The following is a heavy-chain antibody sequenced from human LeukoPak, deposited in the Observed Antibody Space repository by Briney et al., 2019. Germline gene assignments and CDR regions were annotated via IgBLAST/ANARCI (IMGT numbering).Heavy chain of an antibody. D-gene: IGHD2-21*01. V-gene: IGHV1-69*05. CDR3: ARAISVEGHFYYYLDV. Sequence: ASVKVSCKATGVTFSSLTIAWVRQAPGQGLEWMGGFIPVFGTANCEQRFQDRLTITTDESTSIAYMELNSLTSEDTAVYYCARAISVEGHFYYYLDVWGIGTTVTVSS. CDR2: FIPVFGTA. J-gene: IGHJ6*03. CDR1: GVTFSSLT.